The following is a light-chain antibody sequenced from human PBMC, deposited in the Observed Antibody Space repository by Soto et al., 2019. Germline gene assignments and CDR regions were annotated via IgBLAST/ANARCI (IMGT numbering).Light chain of an antibody. Sequence: RLTQSPSSLSASVGDTVTISCRASQDISTYLAWYQHKPGKAPTLLIFGASSLHNGVPPRFAGSGSGSESTLTINRLQPDDFATYYCQHYTLYSAPFGQGTRV. CDR1: QDISTY. CDR3: QHYTLYSAP. V-gene: IGKV1-5*01. J-gene: IGKJ5*01. CDR2: GAS.